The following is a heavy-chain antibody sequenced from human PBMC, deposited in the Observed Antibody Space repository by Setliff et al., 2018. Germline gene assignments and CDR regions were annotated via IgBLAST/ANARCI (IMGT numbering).Heavy chain of an antibody. CDR3: ASVVEDYYDSSGYFLPSYYFDY. Sequence: SETLSLTCAVSGYSISSGYFWGWIRQPPGKGLEWIGSIYHSGKTYYNPSLKSRVTLSVDTSKNQFSLKLSSVTAADTAVYYCASVVEDYYDSSGYFLPSYYFDYWGQGTLVTVSS. CDR1: GYSISSGYF. J-gene: IGHJ4*02. V-gene: IGHV4-38-2*01. D-gene: IGHD3-22*01. CDR2: IYHSGKT.